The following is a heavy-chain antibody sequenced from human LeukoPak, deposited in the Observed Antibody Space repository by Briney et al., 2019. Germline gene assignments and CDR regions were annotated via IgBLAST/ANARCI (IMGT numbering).Heavy chain of an antibody. J-gene: IGHJ4*02. D-gene: IGHD3-3*01. Sequence: SETLSLTCTVSGGSISSYYWSWIRQPPGKGLEWIGYIYYSGSTNYNPSLKSRVTISVDTSKNQFPLKLSSVTAADTAVYYCARGLVTGYDFWSGYYRQLDYWGQGTLVTVSS. CDR2: IYYSGST. CDR3: ARGLVTGYDFWSGYYRQLDY. V-gene: IGHV4-59*01. CDR1: GGSISSYY.